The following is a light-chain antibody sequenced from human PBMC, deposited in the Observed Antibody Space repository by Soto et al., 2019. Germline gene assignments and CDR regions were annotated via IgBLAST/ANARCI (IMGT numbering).Light chain of an antibody. V-gene: IGLV2-14*01. Sequence: SALTPPASVSGSPGQSITISCTGPSSDVGCYNYVSWYQQHPCKAPKLMISGVSNRPSGFSNRCSGSKSGNTASLTSCGLQTEDEDDYYCISNTTSVTYVVGNGTKRTVL. CDR2: GVS. CDR3: ISNTTSVTYV. CDR1: SSDVGCYNY. J-gene: IGLJ1*01.